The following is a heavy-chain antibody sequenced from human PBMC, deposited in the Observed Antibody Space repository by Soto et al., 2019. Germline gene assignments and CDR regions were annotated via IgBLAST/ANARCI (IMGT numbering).Heavy chain of an antibody. V-gene: IGHV1-2*04. Sequence: ASVKVFCKASGYTFTGFFIHWVRQAPGQGLEWMGWINPNSGDTEYAQNFQGWVTMTRDTSISTAYMELSRLRSDDTAVYYCASGGSTVTREFDYWGQGTLVTVSS. CDR1: GYTFTGFF. D-gene: IGHD4-17*01. CDR2: INPNSGDT. J-gene: IGHJ4*02. CDR3: ASGGSTVTREFDY.